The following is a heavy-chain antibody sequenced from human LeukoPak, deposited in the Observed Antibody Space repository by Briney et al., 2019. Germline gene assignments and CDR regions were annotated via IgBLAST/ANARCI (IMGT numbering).Heavy chain of an antibody. CDR3: ARDKEDGLELPNY. Sequence: GASVKVSCKASGYTFTGYYMHWVRQAPGQGLEWMGWINPNSGGTNYAQKFQGRVTMTRDTSISTAYMELSRLRSDDTAVYYCARDKEDGLELPNYWGQGTLVTVSS. CDR1: GYTFTGYY. D-gene: IGHD1-7*01. CDR2: INPNSGGT. V-gene: IGHV1-2*02. J-gene: IGHJ4*02.